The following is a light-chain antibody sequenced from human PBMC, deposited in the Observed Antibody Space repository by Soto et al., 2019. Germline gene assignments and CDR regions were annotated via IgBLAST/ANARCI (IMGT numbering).Light chain of an antibody. CDR2: AVS. J-gene: IGKJ4*01. CDR1: QDISNY. CDR3: LQDYSFPLT. Sequence: IQMTQSPSSLSASVGDRVTITCQASQDISNYLNWYQQKPGKAPKLLIYAVSYLQSGVPSRFSGSGSGTDFILTISSLQPEDFATYYCLQDYSFPLTFGGGTKVDIK. V-gene: IGKV1-6*01.